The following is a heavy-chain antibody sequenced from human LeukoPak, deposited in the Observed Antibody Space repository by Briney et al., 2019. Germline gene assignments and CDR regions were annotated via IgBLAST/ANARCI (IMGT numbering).Heavy chain of an antibody. Sequence: ASVKVSCKASGYTFTSYGISWVRQAPGQGLEWMGWISAYNGNTNYAQKLQGRVTMTTDTSTSTAYMGLRSLRSDDTAVYYCATASWREGHGGAFDIWGQGTMVTVSS. V-gene: IGHV1-18*01. CDR1: GYTFTSYG. J-gene: IGHJ3*02. CDR3: ATASWREGHGGAFDI. D-gene: IGHD6-13*01. CDR2: ISAYNGNT.